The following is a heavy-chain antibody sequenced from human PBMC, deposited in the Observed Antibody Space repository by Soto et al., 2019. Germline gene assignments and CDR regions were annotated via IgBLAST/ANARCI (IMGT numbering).Heavy chain of an antibody. J-gene: IGHJ6*02. CDR3: ARDHSYDFWSGYRGMDV. CDR2: ISSSSSTI. D-gene: IGHD3-3*01. CDR1: GFTFSSYS. Sequence: PGGSLRLSCAASGFTFSSYSINWARQAPGKGLEWVSYISSSSSTIYYADSVKGRFTISRDNAKNSLYLQMNSLRDEDTAVYYCARDHSYDFWSGYRGMDVWGQGTTVTVSS. V-gene: IGHV3-48*02.